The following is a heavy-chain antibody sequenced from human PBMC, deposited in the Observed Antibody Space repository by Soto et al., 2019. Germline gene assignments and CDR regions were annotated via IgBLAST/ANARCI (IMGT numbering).Heavy chain of an antibody. D-gene: IGHD3-3*01. J-gene: IGHJ6*02. CDR2: IIPIFGTA. V-gene: IGHV1-69*13. Sequence: SVKVSCKASGGTFSSYAISWVRQAPGQGLEWMGGIIPIFGTANYAQKFQGRVTITADESTSTAYMELNSLRAEDTAVYYCAKDVRRITIFGVVTAPRGYYYYGMDVWGQGTTVTVSS. CDR1: GGTFSSYA. CDR3: AKDVRRITIFGVVTAPRGYYYYGMDV.